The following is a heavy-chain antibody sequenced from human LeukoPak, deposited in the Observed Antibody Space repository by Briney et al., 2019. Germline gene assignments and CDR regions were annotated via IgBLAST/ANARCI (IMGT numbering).Heavy chain of an antibody. D-gene: IGHD1-1*01. CDR1: GFTFSSYA. V-gene: IGHV3-23*01. CDR2: ISGCGGST. J-gene: IGHJ3*02. CDR3: AKQFLGYKELDI. Sequence: PGGSLRLSCAASGFTFSSYAMSWVRQAPGKGLEWVSAISGCGGSTYYADSVKGRFTISRDNSKNTLYLQMNSLRAEATAVYYCAKQFLGYKELDIWGQGTMVTVSS.